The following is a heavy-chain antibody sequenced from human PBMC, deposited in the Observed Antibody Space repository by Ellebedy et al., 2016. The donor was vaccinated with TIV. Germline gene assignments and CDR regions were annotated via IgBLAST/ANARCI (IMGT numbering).Heavy chain of an antibody. Sequence: GESLKISCAASGFTFSNAWMSWVRQAPGKGLEWVSVISNGGDTTYADSVKGRFTISRDNSKRTLYLQMNILRADDTAIYYCAKLSGVLSWYADYWGLGARVTVSS. CDR3: AKLSGVLSWYADY. J-gene: IGHJ4*02. CDR1: GFTFSNAW. D-gene: IGHD6-13*01. V-gene: IGHV3-23*01. CDR2: ISNGGDTT.